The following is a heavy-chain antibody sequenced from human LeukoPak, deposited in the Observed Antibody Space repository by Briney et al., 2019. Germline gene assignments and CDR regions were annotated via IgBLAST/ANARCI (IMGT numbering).Heavy chain of an antibody. V-gene: IGHV3-23*01. CDR3: ATYRQIQVPFEF. Sequence: GGSLRLSCAASGFTFSSYGMSWVRQAPGKGLEWVSSIFPSRDEIHYADSVKGRFTISRDNSRSTLSLQMDSLRAEDTATYYCATYRQIQVPFEFWGQGTLVTVSS. CDR1: GFTFSSYG. D-gene: IGHD5-18*01. CDR2: IFPSRDEI. J-gene: IGHJ4*02.